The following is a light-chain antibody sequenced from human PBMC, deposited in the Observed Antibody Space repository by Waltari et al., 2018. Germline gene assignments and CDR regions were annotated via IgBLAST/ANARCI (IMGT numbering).Light chain of an antibody. CDR1: GLVDQY. J-gene: IGLJ3*02. Sequence: ELTQPPSVSVSPGQTASITCSGDGLVDQYPYCYQQRSGQSPVLIIYQGTKRPSGVPQRFSGSSSGNTATLIIGGAQAIEEADYFCQAWDSSTAYMLFGGGTKLTVL. CDR3: QAWDSSTAYML. CDR2: QGT. V-gene: IGLV3-1*01.